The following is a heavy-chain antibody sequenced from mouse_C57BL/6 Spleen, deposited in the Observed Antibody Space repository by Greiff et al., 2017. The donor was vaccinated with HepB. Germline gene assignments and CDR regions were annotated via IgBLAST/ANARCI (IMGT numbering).Heavy chain of an antibody. J-gene: IGHJ2*01. V-gene: IGHV1-42*01. Sequence: VQLKESGPELVKPGASVKISCKASGYSFTGYYMNWVKQSPEKSLEWIGEINPSTGGTTYNQKFKAKATLTVDKSSSTAYMQLKSLTSEDSAVYYCARNGNYGDYWGQGTTLTVSS. CDR2: INPSTGGT. CDR1: GYSFTGYY. D-gene: IGHD2-1*01. CDR3: ARNGNYGDY.